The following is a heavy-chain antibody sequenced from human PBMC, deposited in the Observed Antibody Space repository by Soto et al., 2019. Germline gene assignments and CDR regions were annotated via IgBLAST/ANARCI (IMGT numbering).Heavy chain of an antibody. CDR1: GFTFSSYA. V-gene: IGHV3-23*01. J-gene: IGHJ4*02. CDR2: ISGSGGST. CDR3: ANDPFYSSYLLDY. D-gene: IGHD6-6*01. Sequence: GGSLRLSCAASGFTFSSYAMSWVRQAPGKGLEWVSAISGSGGSTYYADSVKGRFTISRDNSKNTLYLQMNSLRAEDTAVYYGANDPFYSSYLLDYWGQGTLVTVSS.